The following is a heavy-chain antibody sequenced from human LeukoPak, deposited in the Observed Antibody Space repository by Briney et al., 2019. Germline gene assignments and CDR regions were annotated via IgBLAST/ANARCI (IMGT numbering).Heavy chain of an antibody. CDR3: ARVLYYDSSGYQSGFDP. J-gene: IGHJ5*02. D-gene: IGHD3-22*01. V-gene: IGHV1-46*01. Sequence: GASVKVSCKASGYTFTSYYMHWVRQAPGQGLEWMGIINPSGGSTSYAQKFQGRVTMTRDTSTSTVYMELSSLRSEDTAVYYCARVLYYDSSGYQSGFDPWGQGTLVTVSS. CDR2: INPSGGST. CDR1: GYTFTSYY.